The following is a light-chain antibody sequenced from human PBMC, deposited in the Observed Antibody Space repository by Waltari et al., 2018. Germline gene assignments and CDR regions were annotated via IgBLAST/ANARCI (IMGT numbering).Light chain of an antibody. Sequence: EIVMTQSPATLSVSPGERVTLSCRASERVSNSLAWYQQKVGQPPRLLVSRASTRATGIPDRFSASGSGTEFTLTIDSLQSEDFAVYICQQYNNWPQTFGRGTKVEIK. CDR1: ERVSNS. V-gene: IGKV3-15*01. CDR3: QQYNNWPQT. J-gene: IGKJ1*01. CDR2: RAS.